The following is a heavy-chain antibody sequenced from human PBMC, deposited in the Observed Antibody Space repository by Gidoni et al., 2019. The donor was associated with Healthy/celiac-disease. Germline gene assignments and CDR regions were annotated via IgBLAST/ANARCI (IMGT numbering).Heavy chain of an antibody. V-gene: IGHV4-31*03. J-gene: IGHJ4*02. CDR3: ARGYWTKRGYFDY. D-gene: IGHD1-1*01. CDR1: GGPISSGGYY. Sequence: QVQLQESGPGLVKPSQTLSLTRPVSGGPISSGGYYWSWIRQHPGKGLEWIGYIYYSGSTYYNPSLKSRVTISVDTSKNQFSLKLSSVTAADTAVYYCARGYWTKRGYFDYWGQGTLVTVSS. CDR2: IYYSGST.